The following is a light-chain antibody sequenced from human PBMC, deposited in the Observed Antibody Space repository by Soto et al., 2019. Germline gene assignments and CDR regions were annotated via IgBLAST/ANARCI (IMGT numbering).Light chain of an antibody. CDR1: SSDVGGYNY. J-gene: IGLJ1*01. V-gene: IGLV2-14*01. Sequence: QSALTQPASVSGSPGQSITLSCTGTSSDVGGYNYVSWYQQHPGQAPKLMIYDVSDRPSGVSNRLSGSKSGDTASLTISGLQAEDEADYYCSSYTRGSTRNVFGTGTKLTVL. CDR3: SSYTRGSTRNV. CDR2: DVS.